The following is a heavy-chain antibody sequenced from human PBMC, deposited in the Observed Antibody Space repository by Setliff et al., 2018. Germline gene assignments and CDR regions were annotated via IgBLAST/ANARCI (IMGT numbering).Heavy chain of an antibody. Sequence: ASVKVSCKASGYTFSNYGISWVRQAPGQGLEWMGWISAHNGYIVYAQKLQGRVTMTTDTSANTAYVELRSLRSDDTAVYYCARDRATVVAPPTSTLFDPWGQGTLVTV. CDR3: ARDRATVVAPPTSTLFDP. CDR2: ISAHNGYI. CDR1: GYTFSNYG. D-gene: IGHD2-2*01. J-gene: IGHJ5*02. V-gene: IGHV1-18*01.